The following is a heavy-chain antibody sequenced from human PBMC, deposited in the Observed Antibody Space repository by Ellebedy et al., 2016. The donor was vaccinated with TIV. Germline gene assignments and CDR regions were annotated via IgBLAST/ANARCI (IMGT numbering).Heavy chain of an antibody. CDR2: ISGSGSSI. D-gene: IGHD6-13*01. CDR3: GRVGYGSPSFVRDNRLAP. Sequence: GESLKISCAASGFTFSDYSMNWVRQTPGKGLEWISYISGSGSSIYYADSVKGRFTISRDNARNSLYLQMDSLRDEDTAVYYCGRVGYGSPSFVRDNRLAPWGQGTLVTVSS. V-gene: IGHV3-48*02. CDR1: GFTFSDYS. J-gene: IGHJ5*02.